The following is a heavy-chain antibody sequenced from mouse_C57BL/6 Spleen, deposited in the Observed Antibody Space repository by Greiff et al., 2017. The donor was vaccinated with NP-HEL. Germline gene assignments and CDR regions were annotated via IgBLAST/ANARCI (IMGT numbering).Heavy chain of an antibody. CDR2: ISDGGSYT. D-gene: IGHD2-5*01. J-gene: IGHJ3*01. Sequence: EVMLVESGGGLVKPGGSLKLSCAASGFTFSSYAMSWVRQTPEKRLEWVATISDGGSYTYYPDNVKGRFTISRDNAKNNLYLQMSHLKSEDTAMYYCAREGSNYPWFAYWGQGTLVTVSA. CDR3: AREGSNYPWFAY. V-gene: IGHV5-4*01. CDR1: GFTFSSYA.